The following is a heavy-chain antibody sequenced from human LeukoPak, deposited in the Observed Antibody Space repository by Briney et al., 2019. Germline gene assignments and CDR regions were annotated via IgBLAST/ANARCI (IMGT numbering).Heavy chain of an antibody. D-gene: IGHD3-10*01. CDR1: GDSVSSSSYY. V-gene: IGHV4-39*07. CDR2: IYYSGTI. J-gene: IGHJ3*02. Sequence: SETLSLTCTVSGDSVSSSSYYWGWIRQPPGKGLEWIGSIYYSGTISYNPSLKSRVTISVDTSKNQFSLKLSFVTAADTAMYYCARSDYHNSGSHTVFDAFDIWGQGTRVTVSS. CDR3: ARSDYHNSGSHTVFDAFDI.